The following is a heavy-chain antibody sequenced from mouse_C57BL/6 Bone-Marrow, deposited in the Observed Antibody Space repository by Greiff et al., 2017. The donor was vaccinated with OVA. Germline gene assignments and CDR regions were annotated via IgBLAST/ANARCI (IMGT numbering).Heavy chain of an antibody. Sequence: QVQLQQSGAELARPGASVKLSCKASGYTFTSYGISWVKQRPGQGLEWIGEIYPRSGNTYYNEKFKGKATLTADKSSSTAYMELRSLTSEDSAVYFCARGGLRGYYFDYWGQGTTLTVSS. CDR2: IYPRSGNT. V-gene: IGHV1-81*01. CDR1: GYTFTSYG. CDR3: ARGGLRGYYFDY. D-gene: IGHD3-1*01. J-gene: IGHJ2*01.